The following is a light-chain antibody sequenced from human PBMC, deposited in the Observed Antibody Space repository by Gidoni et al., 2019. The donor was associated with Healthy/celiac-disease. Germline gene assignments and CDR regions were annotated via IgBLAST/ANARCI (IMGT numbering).Light chain of an antibody. Sequence: VLTQPPGTLSLSPGERATLSCRASQSVSSSYLAWYQQKPGQAPRLLIYGASSRATGIPDRFSGSGSGTDFTLTISRLEPEDFAVYYCQQYGSSPRTFGQGTKLEIK. V-gene: IGKV3-20*01. CDR3: QQYGSSPRT. J-gene: IGKJ2*01. CDR1: QSVSSSY. CDR2: GAS.